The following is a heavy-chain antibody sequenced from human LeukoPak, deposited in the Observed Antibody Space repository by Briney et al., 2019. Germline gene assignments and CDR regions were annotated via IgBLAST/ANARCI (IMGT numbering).Heavy chain of an antibody. CDR2: VSDDGNKK. CDR1: GFTFSSYP. Sequence: GGSLRLYCAASGFTFSSYPMHWVRQAPGKGLEWVAVVSDDGNKKFDADFVKGRFTISRDNYKNTLYLQMNSLRGEDTAVYYCARGQLLLEGYFYYMDVWGEGTTVAVSS. CDR3: ARGQLLLEGYFYYMDV. D-gene: IGHD2-2*01. V-gene: IGHV3-30-3*01. J-gene: IGHJ6*03.